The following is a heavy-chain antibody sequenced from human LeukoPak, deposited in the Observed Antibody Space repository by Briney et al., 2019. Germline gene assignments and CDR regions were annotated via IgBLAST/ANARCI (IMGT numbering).Heavy chain of an antibody. CDR1: GFTFSGYS. CDR3: AGTYSSSWYFFDY. V-gene: IGHV3-21*01. Sequence: PGGSLRLSCAASGFTFSGYSMNWVRQAPGKGLEWVSSISSSSSYIYYADSVKGRFTISRDNAKNSLYLQMNSLRAEDTAVYYCAGTYSSSWYFFDYWGQGTLVTVSS. J-gene: IGHJ4*02. CDR2: ISSSSSYI. D-gene: IGHD6-13*01.